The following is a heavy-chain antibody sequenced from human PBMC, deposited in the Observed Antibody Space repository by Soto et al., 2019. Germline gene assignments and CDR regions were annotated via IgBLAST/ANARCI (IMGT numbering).Heavy chain of an antibody. J-gene: IGHJ4*02. D-gene: IGHD5-18*01. CDR3: AKDRGYSYSKPNPRAYYFDY. CDR2: ISGSGGST. CDR1: GFTFSSYA. Sequence: PGGSLRLSCAASGFTFSSYAMSWVRQAPGKGLEWVSAISGSGGSTYYADSVKGRFTISRDNSKNTLYLQMNSLRAEDTAVYYCAKDRGYSYSKPNPRAYYFDYWGQGTLVTVSS. V-gene: IGHV3-23*01.